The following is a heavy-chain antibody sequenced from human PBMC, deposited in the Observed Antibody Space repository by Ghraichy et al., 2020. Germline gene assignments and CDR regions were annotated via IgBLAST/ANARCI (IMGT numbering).Heavy chain of an antibody. CDR2: TYYRSKWYN. Sequence: SQTLSLTCAISGDSASSNSAAWNWIRQSPSRGLEWLGRTYYRSKWYNDYAVSVRSRMNINPDTSKNQFSLHLNSVTPEDTAVYYCARERWEAGTNLNFDYWGQGILVTVSS. CDR3: ARERWEAGTNLNFDY. D-gene: IGHD6-13*01. J-gene: IGHJ4*02. V-gene: IGHV6-1*01. CDR1: GDSASSNSAA.